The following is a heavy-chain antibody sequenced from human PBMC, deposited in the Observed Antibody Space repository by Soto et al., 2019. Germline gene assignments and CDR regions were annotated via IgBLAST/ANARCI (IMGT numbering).Heavy chain of an antibody. CDR3: ARAYPASYYDFWSGYYTGAFDI. CDR1: GFTFSSYA. CDR2: ISYDGSNK. Sequence: VQLVESGGGVVQPGRSLRLSCAASGFTFSSYAMHWVRQAPGKGLEWVAVISYDGSNKYYADSVKGRFTISRDNSKNTLYLQMNSLRAEDTAVYYCARAYPASYYDFWSGYYTGAFDIWGQGTMVTVSS. V-gene: IGHV3-30-3*01. D-gene: IGHD3-3*01. J-gene: IGHJ3*02.